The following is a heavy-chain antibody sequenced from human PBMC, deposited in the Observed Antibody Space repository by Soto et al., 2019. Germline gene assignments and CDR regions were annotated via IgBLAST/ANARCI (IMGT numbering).Heavy chain of an antibody. D-gene: IGHD3-10*01. V-gene: IGHV4-39*01. CDR3: ARHARGSGSQHFDY. CDR2: IYYSGST. Sequence: QLQLQESGPGLVKPSETLSLTCTVSGGSISSSSYYWGWIRQPPGKGLEWIGSIYYSGSTYYNPSLKSRVTISVDTSKNQFSLKLSSVTAADTAVYYCARHARGSGSQHFDYWGQGTLVTVSS. CDR1: GGSISSSSYY. J-gene: IGHJ4*02.